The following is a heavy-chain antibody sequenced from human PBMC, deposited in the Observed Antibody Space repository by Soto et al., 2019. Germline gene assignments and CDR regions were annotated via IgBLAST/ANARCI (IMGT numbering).Heavy chain of an antibody. CDR1: GFTFSSYG. V-gene: IGHV3-30*03. Sequence: PVGSLRLSCAASGFTFSSYGMHWVRQAPGKGLEWVAVISYDGSNKYYADSVKGRFTISRDNSKNTLYLQMNSLRAEDTAVYYCAVEDCSSTSCYIREGRYWGQGTLVTVSS. D-gene: IGHD2-2*02. CDR2: ISYDGSNK. J-gene: IGHJ4*02. CDR3: AVEDCSSTSCYIREGRY.